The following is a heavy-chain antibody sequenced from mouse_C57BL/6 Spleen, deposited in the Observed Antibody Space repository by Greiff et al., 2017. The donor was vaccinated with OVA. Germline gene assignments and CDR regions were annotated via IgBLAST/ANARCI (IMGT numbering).Heavy chain of an antibody. D-gene: IGHD2-1*01. CDR2: IDPETGGT. CDR1: GYTFTDYE. V-gene: IGHV1-15*01. CDR3: TRCYGNYGYFDV. Sequence: QVQLQQSGAELVRPGASVTLSCTASGYTFTDYEMHWVKQTPVHGLEWIGAIDPETGGTAYNQKFKGKAILTADKSSSTAYMELRSLTSEDSAVYYCTRCYGNYGYFDVWGTGTTVTVSS. J-gene: IGHJ1*03.